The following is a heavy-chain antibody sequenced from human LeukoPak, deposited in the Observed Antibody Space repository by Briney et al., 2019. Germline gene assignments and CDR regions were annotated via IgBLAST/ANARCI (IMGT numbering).Heavy chain of an antibody. CDR2: ISSNGGST. CDR1: GFTFSSYA. D-gene: IGHD3-9*01. Sequence: GSLRLSCSASGFTFSSYAMHWVRQAPGKGLEYVSAISSNGGSTYYADSVKGRFTISRDNSKNTLYLQMSSLRAEDTAVYYCVKDLGDYDILTGYYLAGDYWGQGTLVTVSS. CDR3: VKDLGDYDILTGYYLAGDY. V-gene: IGHV3-64D*06. J-gene: IGHJ4*02.